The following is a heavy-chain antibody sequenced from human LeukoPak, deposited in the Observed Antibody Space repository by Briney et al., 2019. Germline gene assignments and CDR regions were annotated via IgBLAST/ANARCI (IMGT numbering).Heavy chain of an antibody. V-gene: IGHV3-7*01. D-gene: IGHD3-3*01. CDR3: ARDRYYDFWSGYYHGY. J-gene: IGHJ4*02. CDR1: GFTFSSYW. CDR2: IKQDGSEK. Sequence: PGGSLRLSCAASGFTFSSYWMSWVRQAPGKGLEWVANIKQDGSEKYYVDSVKGRFTISRDSAKNSLYLQMNSLRAEDTAVYYCARDRYYDFWSGYYHGYWGQGTLVTVSS.